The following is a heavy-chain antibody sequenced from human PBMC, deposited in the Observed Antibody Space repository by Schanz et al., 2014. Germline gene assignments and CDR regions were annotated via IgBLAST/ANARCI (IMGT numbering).Heavy chain of an antibody. CDR2: ISNDGSIK. CDR3: AKDLLYGAPMPLNHLDY. D-gene: IGHD2-2*01. CDR1: GFTFSSYA. J-gene: IGHJ4*02. Sequence: QVQLVESGGGVVQPGRSLRLSCAASGFTFSSYAMHWVRQAPGKGLEWVAVISNDGSIKYYADSVKGRFSISRDNARNSLYLHMNTLGAEDTAVYYCAKDLLYGAPMPLNHLDYWGQGTLVNGSS. V-gene: IGHV3-30-3*01.